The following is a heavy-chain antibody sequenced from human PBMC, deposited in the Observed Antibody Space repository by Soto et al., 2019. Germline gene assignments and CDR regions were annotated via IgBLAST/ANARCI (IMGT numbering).Heavy chain of an antibody. CDR2: IGGSGSYT. J-gene: IGHJ3*02. V-gene: IGHV3-23*01. CDR1: GFTFRNYA. Sequence: PGGSLRLSCAASGFTFRNYAMGWVRQAPGEGLEWVSSIGGSGSYTYYADSVKGRFTISRDNFKSTLYLQMNSLRAEDTAAYYCARDLLFCSGGSCYSSGAFDIWGQGTMVTVSS. CDR3: ARDLLFCSGGSCYSSGAFDI. D-gene: IGHD2-15*01.